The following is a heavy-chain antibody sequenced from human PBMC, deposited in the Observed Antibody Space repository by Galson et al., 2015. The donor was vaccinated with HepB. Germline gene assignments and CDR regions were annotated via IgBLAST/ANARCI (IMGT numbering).Heavy chain of an antibody. D-gene: IGHD3-3*01. V-gene: IGHV1-18*04. CDR3: ARESRFLEWLPTFYGMDV. J-gene: IGHJ6*02. CDR1: GYTFTSYG. Sequence: SVKVSCKASGYTFTSYGISWVRQAPGQGLEWMGWISAYNGNTNYAQKLQGRVTMTTDTSTSTAYMELRSLRSDDTAVYYCARESRFLEWLPTFYGMDVWGQGTTVTVSS. CDR2: ISAYNGNT.